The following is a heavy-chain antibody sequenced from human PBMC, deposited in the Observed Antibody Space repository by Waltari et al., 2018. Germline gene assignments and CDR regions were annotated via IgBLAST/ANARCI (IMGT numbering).Heavy chain of an antibody. CDR3: ARDPLGRSSGWHNWFDP. V-gene: IGHV1-2*06. CDR2: INPNRGGT. CDR1: GYTFTGYY. J-gene: IGHJ5*02. Sequence: QVQLVQSGAEVKKPGDSVKVSCKASGYTFTGYYMHWVRQAPGQGLEWMRRINPNRGGTNYAQKFQGRVTMTRDTSISTAYMELSRLRSDYTAVYYCARDPLGRSSGWHNWFDPWGQGTLVTVSS. D-gene: IGHD6-19*01.